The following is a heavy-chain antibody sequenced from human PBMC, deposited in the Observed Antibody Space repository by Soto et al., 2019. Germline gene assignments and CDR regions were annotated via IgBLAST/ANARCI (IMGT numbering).Heavy chain of an antibody. J-gene: IGHJ3*02. CDR3: AREASDTAMVAGAFDI. CDR2: IYSGGST. V-gene: IGHV3-53*01. Sequence: EVQLVESGGGLIQPGGSLRLSCAASGFTVSSNYMSWVRQAPGKGLEWVSVIYSGGSTYYADSVKGRFTISRDNSKNTLYLQMNSMRAEDTAVYYCAREASDTAMVAGAFDIWGQGTMVTVSS. CDR1: GFTVSSNY. D-gene: IGHD5-18*01.